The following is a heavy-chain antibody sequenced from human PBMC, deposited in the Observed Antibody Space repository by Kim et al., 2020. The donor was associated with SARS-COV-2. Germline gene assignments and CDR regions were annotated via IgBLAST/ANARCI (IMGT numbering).Heavy chain of an antibody. CDR1: GGSFSGYY. J-gene: IGHJ6*03. D-gene: IGHD3-3*01. V-gene: IGHV4-34*01. Sequence: SETLSLTCAVYGGSFSGYYWSWIRQPPGKGLEWIGEINHSGSTNYNPSLKSRVTISVDTSKNQFSLKLSSVTAADTAVYYCARRGRITIFGVVHTSYYYYMDVWGKGTTVTVSS. CDR3: ARRGRITIFGVVHTSYYYYMDV. CDR2: INHSGST.